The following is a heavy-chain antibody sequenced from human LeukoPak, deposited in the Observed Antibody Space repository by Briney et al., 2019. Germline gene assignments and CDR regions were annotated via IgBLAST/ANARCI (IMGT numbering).Heavy chain of an antibody. D-gene: IGHD3-10*01. CDR2: IKQDGSEK. Sequence: GGSLRLSCAASGFTFSSYWMSWVRQAPGKGLEWVANIKQDGSEKYYVDSVKGRFTISRDNAKNSLYLQMNSLRAEDTAVYYCARDQNPHRYGSGSFTWGQGTLVTVSS. J-gene: IGHJ5*02. CDR3: ARDQNPHRYGSGSFT. V-gene: IGHV3-7*01. CDR1: GFTFSSYW.